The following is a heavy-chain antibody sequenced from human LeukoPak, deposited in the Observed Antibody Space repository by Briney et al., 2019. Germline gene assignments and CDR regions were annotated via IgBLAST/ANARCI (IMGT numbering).Heavy chain of an antibody. CDR3: CGAPGAALD. Sequence: PAETLSLTCAVSGGSFSGYYWSWIRQPPGKGLEWMGEINHSGNTNYNPSLKSRVTISVDKSKNQFSLQLNSVNAADTAVVYCCGAPGAALDWGQGTLVTVSS. CDR2: INHSGNT. V-gene: IGHV4-34*03. D-gene: IGHD2-15*01. J-gene: IGHJ4*02. CDR1: GGSFSGYY.